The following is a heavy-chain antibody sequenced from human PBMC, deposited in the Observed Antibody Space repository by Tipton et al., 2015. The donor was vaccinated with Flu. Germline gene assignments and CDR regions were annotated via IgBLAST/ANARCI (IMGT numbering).Heavy chain of an antibody. CDR1: GGSISSGGYY. CDR3: ARVLVRLIVVVLDPSEVAFDI. V-gene: IGHV4-31*03. J-gene: IGHJ3*02. Sequence: TLSLTCTVSGGSISSGGYYWSWIRQHPGKGLEWIGYIYYSGSTYYNPSLKSRVTISVDTSKNQFSLKLSSVTAADTAVYYCARVLVRLIVVVLDPSEVAFDIWGQGTMVTVSS. D-gene: IGHD3-22*01. CDR2: IYYSGST.